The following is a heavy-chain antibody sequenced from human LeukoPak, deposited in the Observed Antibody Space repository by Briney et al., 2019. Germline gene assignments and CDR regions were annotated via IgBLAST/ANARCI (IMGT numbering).Heavy chain of an antibody. CDR2: IWYDGSNK. J-gene: IGHJ5*02. CDR1: GFTFSSYG. V-gene: IGHV3-33*01. Sequence: PERSLRLSCAASGFTFSSYGMHWVRQAPGKGLEWVAVIWYDGSNKYYADSVKGRFTISRDNSKNTLYLQMNSLRDEDAAVYYCATSWFDPWGQGTLVTVSS. CDR3: ATSWFDP.